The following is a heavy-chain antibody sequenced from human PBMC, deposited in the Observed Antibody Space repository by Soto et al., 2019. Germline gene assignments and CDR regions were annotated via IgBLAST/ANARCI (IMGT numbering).Heavy chain of an antibody. D-gene: IGHD3-10*01. CDR3: ARDVGSGNYYKGVYYYYYMDV. J-gene: IGHJ6*03. CDR1: GFTTGAYG. CDR2: ISSYGGNI. Sequence: ESGGGLVQPGDSLRLSCAASGFTTGAYGFHWVRQAPGKALEYISAISSYGGNIYYANSVKGRFIISRDNSKNTLYLQMGSLRAEDMGVYYCARDVGSGNYYKGVYYYYYMDVWGKGTTVTVSS. V-gene: IGHV3-64*01.